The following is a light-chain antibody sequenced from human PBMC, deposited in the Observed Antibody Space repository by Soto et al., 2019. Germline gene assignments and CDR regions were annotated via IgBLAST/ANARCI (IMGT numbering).Light chain of an antibody. CDR3: TAYTNAATFV. Sequence: QSALTQPASVSGSPGQSITISCTGTSSDVGNYNYVSWYQQYPGRVPKLLIYMVSNRPSGVSNRFSGSKSGNTASLTISGLQAEDEADYYCTAYTNAATFVFGTGTKLTVL. V-gene: IGLV2-14*01. J-gene: IGLJ1*01. CDR2: MVS. CDR1: SSDVGNYNY.